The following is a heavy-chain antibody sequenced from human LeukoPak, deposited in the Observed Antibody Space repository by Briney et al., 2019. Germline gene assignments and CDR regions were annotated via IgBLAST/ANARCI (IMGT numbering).Heavy chain of an antibody. CDR2: ISAYNGNT. CDR1: GYTFTSYG. CDR3: ARDEDNSGHYYYYMDV. V-gene: IGHV1-18*01. Sequence: GASVMVSCKASGYTFTSYGISWVRQAPGQGLEWMGWISAYNGNTNYAQKLQGRVTMTTDTSTSTAYMELRSLRSDDTAVYYCARDEDNSGHYYYYMDVWGKGTTVTVSS. J-gene: IGHJ6*03. D-gene: IGHD3-22*01.